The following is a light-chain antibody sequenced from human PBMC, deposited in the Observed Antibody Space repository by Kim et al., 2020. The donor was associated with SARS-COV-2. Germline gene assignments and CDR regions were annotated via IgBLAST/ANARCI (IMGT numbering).Light chain of an antibody. CDR3: QQLNSYPLT. Sequence: SASVGDRVTITCRASQGITSYLAWFQQKPGRAPKLLIYAASTLQSGVPSRFSGSGSGTEFTLTIISLQPEDFATYYCQQLNSYPLTFGGGTQVEI. CDR1: QGITSY. CDR2: AAS. V-gene: IGKV1-9*01. J-gene: IGKJ4*01.